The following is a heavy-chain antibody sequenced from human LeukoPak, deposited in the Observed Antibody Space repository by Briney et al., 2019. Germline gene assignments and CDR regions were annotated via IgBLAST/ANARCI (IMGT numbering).Heavy chain of an antibody. CDR3: AKSDFGVVIGFGCYDY. Sequence: PSETLSLTCTVSGGSISTASYYWGWIRQPPGKGLEWIGNIFYSGSTYYSPSLKSRVTISLDTSRNQFSLKLNSVTAADTAVYYCAKSDFGVVIGFGCYDYWGQGTLVTVSS. V-gene: IGHV4-39*07. D-gene: IGHD3-3*01. CDR1: GGSISTASYY. CDR2: IFYSGST. J-gene: IGHJ4*02.